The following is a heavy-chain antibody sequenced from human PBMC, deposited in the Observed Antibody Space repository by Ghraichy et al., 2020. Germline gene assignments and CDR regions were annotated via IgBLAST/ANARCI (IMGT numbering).Heavy chain of an antibody. V-gene: IGHV3-21*01. CDR1: GFTFSSYS. CDR2: ISSSSSYI. Sequence: GESLNISCAASGFTFSSYSMNWVRQAPGKGLEWVSSISSSSSYIYYADSVKGRFTISRDNAKNSLYLQMNSLRAEDTAVYYCEAIRRGKQTLDYWGQGTLVTVSS. CDR3: EAIRRGKQTLDY. J-gene: IGHJ4*02. D-gene: IGHD4-23*01.